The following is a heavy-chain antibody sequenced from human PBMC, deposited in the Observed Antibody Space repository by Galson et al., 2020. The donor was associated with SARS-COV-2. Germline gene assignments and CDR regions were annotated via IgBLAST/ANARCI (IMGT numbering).Heavy chain of an antibody. CDR3: ARGRKYYMDI. CDR1: GFTFRTYA. V-gene: IGHV3-48*01. J-gene: IGHJ6*03. D-gene: IGHD6-6*01. Sequence: GESLKISCVASGFTFRTYAFNWVRQAPGRGLEWVSYTSSYSDTIYYADSVKGRFTISRDNANNSLYLQMNSLRAEDTAVYYCARGRKYYMDIWGTGTMVTISS. CDR2: TSSYSDTI.